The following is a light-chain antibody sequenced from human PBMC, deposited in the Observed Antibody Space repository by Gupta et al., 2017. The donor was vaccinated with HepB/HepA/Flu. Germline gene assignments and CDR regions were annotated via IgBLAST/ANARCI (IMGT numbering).Light chain of an antibody. J-gene: IGKJ5*01. Sequence: DIQMTQSPSSLSASVGDRVTITCRASQDIREDLGWYQQKPGKAPKRLIYGASALQTGVPSRFSGSGSGTEFTLTISSLQPEDFATYYCLQHDSYPSTFGQGTRLEIK. CDR1: QDIRED. V-gene: IGKV1-17*01. CDR2: GAS. CDR3: LQHDSYPST.